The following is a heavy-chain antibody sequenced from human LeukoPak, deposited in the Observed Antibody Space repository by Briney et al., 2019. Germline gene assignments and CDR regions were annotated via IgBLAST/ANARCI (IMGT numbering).Heavy chain of an antibody. Sequence: PGGSLRLSCVASEYDFRAYTFTWVRQAPGKGLEWVSGISPSGDITYYVDSVKGRFTISRDNSKNTVYLEVSSLTAEDTAVYYCAKDDAWLRFGEWSQGTLVTVSS. CDR2: ISPSGDIT. J-gene: IGHJ4*02. CDR1: EYDFRAYT. V-gene: IGHV3-23*01. CDR3: AKDDAWLRFGE. D-gene: IGHD3-16*01.